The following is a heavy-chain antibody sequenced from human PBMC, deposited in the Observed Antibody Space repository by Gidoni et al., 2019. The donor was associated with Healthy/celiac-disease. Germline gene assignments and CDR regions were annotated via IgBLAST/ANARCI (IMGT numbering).Heavy chain of an antibody. J-gene: IGHJ5*02. CDR1: GGSISSGDYY. Sequence: QVQLQESGPGLVKPSQTLSLTCTVSGGSISSGDYYWSWIRQPPGKGLEWIGYIYYSGSTYYNPSLKSRVTISVDTSKNQFSLKLSSVTAADTAVYYCARAFWERYYDSSLRWFDPWGQGTLVTVSS. CDR3: ARAFWERYYDSSLRWFDP. V-gene: IGHV4-30-4*01. CDR2: IYYSGST. D-gene: IGHD3-22*01.